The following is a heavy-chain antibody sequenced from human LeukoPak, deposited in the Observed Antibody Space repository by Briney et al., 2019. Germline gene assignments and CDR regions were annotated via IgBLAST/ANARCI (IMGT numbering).Heavy chain of an antibody. CDR2: ISWNSQNI. J-gene: IGHJ6*02. CDR1: GFTFDDYA. CDR3: AKGNRDSSGFYYYYGMDV. Sequence: PRGSLRLSCAASGFTFDDYAMFWVRQAPGKGLEWVSGISWNSQNIGYAASVQGRFTISRDNAKNSLYLQMNSLRAEDTAFYYCAKGNRDSSGFYYYYGMDVWGQGTTVTVSS. D-gene: IGHD3-22*01. V-gene: IGHV3-9*01.